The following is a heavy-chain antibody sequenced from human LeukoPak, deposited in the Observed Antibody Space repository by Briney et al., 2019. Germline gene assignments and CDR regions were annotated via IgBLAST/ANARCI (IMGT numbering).Heavy chain of an antibody. D-gene: IGHD3-10*01. CDR1: GFTFSSFE. V-gene: IGHV3-48*03. Sequence: GGSLRLSCAASGFTFSSFEMDWVRQAPGKGLEWISYMSSRDNTRYYAESVRGRFTMSRDNAKNSLSLQMNGLRVEDTAVYYCARGFGRFGHRFGYLGQGTLVTVSS. J-gene: IGHJ4*02. CDR3: ARGFGRFGHRFGY. CDR2: MSSRDNTR.